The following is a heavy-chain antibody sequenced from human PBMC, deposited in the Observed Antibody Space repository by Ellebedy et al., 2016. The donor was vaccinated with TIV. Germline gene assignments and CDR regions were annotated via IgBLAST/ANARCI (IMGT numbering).Heavy chain of an antibody. J-gene: IGHJ4*02. D-gene: IGHD3-16*01. CDR3: ARDRKPQPYDYVWGSYWF. V-gene: IGHV3-30-3*01. Sequence: GESLKISCAASGFTFSSYAMHWVRQAPGKGLEWVAVISYDGSNKYYADSVKGRFTISRDNSKNTLYLQMNSLRAEDTAVYYCARDRKPQPYDYVWGSYWFWGQGTLVTVSS. CDR2: ISYDGSNK. CDR1: GFTFSSYA.